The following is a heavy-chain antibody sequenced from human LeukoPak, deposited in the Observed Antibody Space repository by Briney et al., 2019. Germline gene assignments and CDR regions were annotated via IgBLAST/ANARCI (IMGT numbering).Heavy chain of an antibody. D-gene: IGHD6-19*01. V-gene: IGHV5-51*01. Sequence: GESLQISCQGSGYSFTSYWIGWVRQMPGKGLEWMGIIYPGDSDTRYSPSFQGQVTISADKSISTAYLQWSSLKASDTAMYYCARPNPSYSSGWYAGYWGQGTLVTVSS. J-gene: IGHJ4*02. CDR1: GYSFTSYW. CDR3: ARPNPSYSSGWYAGY. CDR2: IYPGDSDT.